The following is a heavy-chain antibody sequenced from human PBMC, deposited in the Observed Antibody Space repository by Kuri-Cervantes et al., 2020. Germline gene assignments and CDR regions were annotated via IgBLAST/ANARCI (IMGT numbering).Heavy chain of an antibody. D-gene: IGHD6-13*01. Sequence: ASVKVSCKASGYTFTSYGISWLRQAPGQGLEWMGWISSYNGNTNYAQKLQGRVTMTTDTSTSTAYMELSRLRSDDTAVYYCARGSSSWFYFDYWGQGTLVTVSS. CDR1: GYTFTSYG. J-gene: IGHJ4*02. CDR3: ARGSSSWFYFDY. CDR2: ISSYNGNT. V-gene: IGHV1-18*01.